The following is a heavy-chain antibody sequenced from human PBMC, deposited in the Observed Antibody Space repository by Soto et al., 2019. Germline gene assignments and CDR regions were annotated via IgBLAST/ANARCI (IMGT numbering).Heavy chain of an antibody. Sequence: QITLKESGPTLVTPTQTLTLTCTFSGFSLSASGVGVGWLRQPPGQALEWLALIYWDDDKRYSPSLKSRLTITTDTTTTQLCLTMTNMGPEDTATYYGAHTLSRCSGNRCYTPPDYWFQGTLVTVSS. CDR1: GFSLSASGVG. CDR3: AHTLSRCSGNRCYTPPDY. J-gene: IGHJ4*02. V-gene: IGHV2-5*02. D-gene: IGHD2-15*01. CDR2: IYWDDDK.